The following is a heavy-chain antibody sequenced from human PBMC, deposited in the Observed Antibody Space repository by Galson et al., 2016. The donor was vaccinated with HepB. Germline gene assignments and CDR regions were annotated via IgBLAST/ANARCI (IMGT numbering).Heavy chain of an antibody. CDR3: ARQIVVVVAATRGVDWFDP. J-gene: IGHJ5*02. D-gene: IGHD2-15*01. Sequence: SETLSLTCDVSGGSISSYYWNWIRQPPGKGLEWIGYIYYSGSTNYNPSLKSRVTISVDTSKNQFSLKLSSVTAADTTVYYCARQIVVVVAATRGVDWFDPWGQGTLVTVSS. CDR2: IYYSGST. V-gene: IGHV4-59*01. CDR1: GGSISSYY.